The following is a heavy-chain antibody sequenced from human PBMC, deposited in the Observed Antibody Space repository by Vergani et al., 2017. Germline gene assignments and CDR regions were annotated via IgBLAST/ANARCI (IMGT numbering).Heavy chain of an antibody. V-gene: IGHV1-2*02. CDR1: GYTFTGYY. D-gene: IGHD3-16*01. CDR3: ARVQGGRRATDFGMDV. CDR2: INPNSGGT. J-gene: IGHJ6*04. Sequence: QVQLVQSGAEVKKPGASVKVSCKASGYTFTGYYMHWVRQAPGQGLEWMGWINPNSGGTNYAQKFQGRVTMTRDTSISTAYRGLSRLRADDTAVYYCARVQGGRRATDFGMDVWGEGTTVTVSS.